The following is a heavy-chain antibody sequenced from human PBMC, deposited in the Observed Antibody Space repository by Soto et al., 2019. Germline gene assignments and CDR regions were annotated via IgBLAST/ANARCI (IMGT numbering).Heavy chain of an antibody. CDR1: GGSISSSSYY. V-gene: IGHV4-39*01. CDR2: IYYSGST. CDR3: ARSYGDYADYYGMDV. J-gene: IGHJ6*02. Sequence: SETLSLTCTVSGGSISSSSYYWGWIRQPPGKGLEWIGSIYYSGSTYYNPSLKSRVTISVDTSKNQFSLKLSSVTAADTAVYYCARSYGDYADYYGMDVWGQGTTVTVSS. D-gene: IGHD4-17*01.